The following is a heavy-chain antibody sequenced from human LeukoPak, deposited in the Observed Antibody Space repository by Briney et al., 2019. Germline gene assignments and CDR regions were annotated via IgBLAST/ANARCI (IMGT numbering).Heavy chain of an antibody. CDR1: GFIFSNYG. V-gene: IGHV3-23*01. CDR3: AKSLSLPADFDY. J-gene: IGHJ4*02. CDR2: ITGSGGST. Sequence: PGRSLRLSCAASGFIFSNYGMHWVRQAPGKGLEWVSAITGSGGSTSYADSVKGRFTISRDNSKNTLYLQMYSLRAEDTAIYYCAKSLSLPADFDYWGQGTLVTVSS.